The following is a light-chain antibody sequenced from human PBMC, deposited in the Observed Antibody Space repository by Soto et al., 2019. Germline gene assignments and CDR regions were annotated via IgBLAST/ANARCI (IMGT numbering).Light chain of an antibody. CDR3: QQYDTYST. CDR2: KAS. J-gene: IGKJ1*01. Sequence: DIQMTQSPSTLSASVGDRVTITCRASQSINSWLAWYQQKPGKAPKLLIYKASSLESGVPARFSGSGSGTEFTLSISSLQPDAFATHYCQQYDTYSTFGQGTKVEIK. V-gene: IGKV1-5*03. CDR1: QSINSW.